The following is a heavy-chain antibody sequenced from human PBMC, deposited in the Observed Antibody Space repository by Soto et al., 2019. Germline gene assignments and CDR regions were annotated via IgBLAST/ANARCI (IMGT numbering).Heavy chain of an antibody. V-gene: IGHV4-59*01. Sequence: QVQLQESGPGLVKPSETLSLTCTVSGGSISSYYWSWIRQPPGTGLEWSGYIYYSGSTNYNPSLTSRVTISVDTSKHQFSLKLSSVTAEGAAVYYCARVLPATDAFDIWGQGTMVTVSS. CDR2: IYYSGST. D-gene: IGHD2-15*01. J-gene: IGHJ3*02. CDR1: GGSISSYY. CDR3: ARVLPATDAFDI.